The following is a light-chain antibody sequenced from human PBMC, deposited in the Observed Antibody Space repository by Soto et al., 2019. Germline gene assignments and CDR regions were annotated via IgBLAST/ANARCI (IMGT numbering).Light chain of an antibody. CDR3: QQYGSSPLT. V-gene: IGKV3-20*01. Sequence: EIVLTQSPGTLSLSPGERVTLSCRASQTVTNSYLAWYQQKPGQAPRLLIYGASSRATGIPDRFSGSGSGTDFTLTISRLEPEDFAVYYCQQYGSSPLTFGGGTKVEIK. J-gene: IGKJ4*01. CDR2: GAS. CDR1: QTVTNSY.